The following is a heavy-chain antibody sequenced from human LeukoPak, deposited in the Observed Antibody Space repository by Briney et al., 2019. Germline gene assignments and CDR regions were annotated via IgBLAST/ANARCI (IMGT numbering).Heavy chain of an antibody. V-gene: IGHV4-30-2*01. D-gene: IGHD3-22*01. CDR1: GGSISSGGYS. CDR3: ARAYYYDSSGYYWDAFDI. J-gene: IGHJ3*02. Sequence: SETLSLTCAVSGGSISSGGYSWSWIRQPPGKGLEWIGYIYHVGSTYYTPSLKSRVTISVDRSENHFSLKLRSVTAADTAVYYCARAYYYDSSGYYWDAFDIWGQGTMVTVSS. CDR2: IYHVGST.